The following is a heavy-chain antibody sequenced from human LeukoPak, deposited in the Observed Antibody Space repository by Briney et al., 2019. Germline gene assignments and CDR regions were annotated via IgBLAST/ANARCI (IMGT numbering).Heavy chain of an antibody. CDR1: GYTFTGYY. Sequence: ASVKVSCKASGYTFTGYYMHWVRQAPGQGHEWMGWINPNSGGTNYAQKFQGRVTMTRDTSISTAYMELSRLRSDDTAVYYCASTPRNYYDSSGYYSDYWGQGTLVTVSS. CDR3: ASTPRNYYDSSGYYSDY. CDR2: INPNSGGT. J-gene: IGHJ4*02. V-gene: IGHV1-2*02. D-gene: IGHD3-22*01.